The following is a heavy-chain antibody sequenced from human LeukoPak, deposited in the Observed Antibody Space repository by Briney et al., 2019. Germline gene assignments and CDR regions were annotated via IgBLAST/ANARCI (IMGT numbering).Heavy chain of an antibody. CDR1: GYTFTGYY. Sequence: ASVKVSCKASGYTFTGYYMHWVRQAPGQGLEWMGWINPNSGGTNYAQKFQGRVTMTRDTSISTAYMELSRLRSDDTAVYYCARFGKFGGSWSAAWFDPWGQGTLVTVSS. V-gene: IGHV1-2*02. D-gene: IGHD3-10*01. J-gene: IGHJ5*02. CDR3: ARFGKFGGSWSAAWFDP. CDR2: INPNSGGT.